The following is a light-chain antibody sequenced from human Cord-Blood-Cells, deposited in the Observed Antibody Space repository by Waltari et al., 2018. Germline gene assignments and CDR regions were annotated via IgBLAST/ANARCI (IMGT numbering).Light chain of an antibody. CDR3: QQYYSTPWT. CDR1: QSVLYSSKNKYY. CDR2: WAS. J-gene: IGKJ1*01. V-gene: IGKV4-1*01. Sequence: DILMTQSLDSLAVSLGERATINRKSSQSVLYSSKNKYYLAWYQQKPGQPPKLLIYWASTRESGVPDRFSGSGSGTDFTLTISSLQAEDVAVYYCQQYYSTPWTFGQGTKVEIK.